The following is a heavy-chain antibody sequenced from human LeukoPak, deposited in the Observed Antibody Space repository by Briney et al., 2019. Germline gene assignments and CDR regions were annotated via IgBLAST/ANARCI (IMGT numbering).Heavy chain of an antibody. Sequence: SETLSLTCAVYGGSFSGYYWSWLRQPPGKGLEWIGEINHSGSTNYNPSLKSRVTISVDTSKNQFSLKLSSVTAADTAVYYCARFPWYSSGWYGSRHFDYWGQGTLVTVSS. CDR3: ARFPWYSSGWYGSRHFDY. J-gene: IGHJ4*02. D-gene: IGHD6-19*01. V-gene: IGHV4-34*01. CDR2: INHSGST. CDR1: GGSFSGYY.